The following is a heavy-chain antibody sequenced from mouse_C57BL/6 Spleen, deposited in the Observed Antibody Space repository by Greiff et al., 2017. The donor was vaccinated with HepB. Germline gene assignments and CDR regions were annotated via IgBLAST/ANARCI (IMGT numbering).Heavy chain of an antibody. Sequence: VQLQQSGAELVRPGASVKLSCKASGYTFTDYYINWVKQRPGQGLEWIARIYPGSGNTYYNEKFKGKATLTADKSSSTAYMQLSSLTSEDSAVYFCAREGDYYGRSYDYWGQGTTLTVSS. V-gene: IGHV1-76*01. J-gene: IGHJ2*01. CDR2: IYPGSGNT. CDR1: GYTFTDYY. CDR3: AREGDYYGRSYDY. D-gene: IGHD1-1*01.